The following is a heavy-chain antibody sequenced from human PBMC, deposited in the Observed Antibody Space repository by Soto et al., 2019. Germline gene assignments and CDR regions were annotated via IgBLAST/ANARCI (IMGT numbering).Heavy chain of an antibody. J-gene: IGHJ5*02. D-gene: IGHD6-19*01. CDR3: ARDRAGSAWASDL. CDR2: ASYDGSIT. CDR1: GFTFSTYA. Sequence: QLVESGGGVVQPGRSLRLSCVGSGFTFSTYAMHWVRQAPGKGLEWVADASYDGSITYYTDSVKGRFTISRDNSKNTLYLEMNSLRRADTAMYYCARDRAGSAWASDLWGQGTLVSVSS. V-gene: IGHV3-30-3*01.